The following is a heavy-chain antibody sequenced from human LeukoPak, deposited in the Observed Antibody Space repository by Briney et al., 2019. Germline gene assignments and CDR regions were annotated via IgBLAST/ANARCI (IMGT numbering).Heavy chain of an antibody. CDR2: ILYDGNNK. V-gene: IGHV3-30-3*02. Sequence: PGGSLRLSCAASGFTFSSYAMYWLRQAPGKGLEWVAVILYDGNNKYYADSVKGRFTISRDDSKSTLYLQMNSLRAEDTAVYYCAKIDAAMSTGGPFDIWGQGTMVTVSS. J-gene: IGHJ3*02. CDR3: AKIDAAMSTGGPFDI. D-gene: IGHD5-18*01. CDR1: GFTFSSYA.